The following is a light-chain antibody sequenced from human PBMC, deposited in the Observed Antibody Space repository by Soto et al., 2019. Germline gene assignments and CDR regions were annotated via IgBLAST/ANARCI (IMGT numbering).Light chain of an antibody. CDR3: QQRSNWPRVT. V-gene: IGKV3-11*01. Sequence: EIVLTQSPATLSLSPGERATLSCRASQSVSSYLAWYQQKPGQAPRLLIYDASNRATGIPARFSGSGXGTXXXXXXXXXXPEDFAVXYCQQRSNWPRVTFGQGTRLEIK. CDR2: DAS. CDR1: QSVSSY. J-gene: IGKJ5*01.